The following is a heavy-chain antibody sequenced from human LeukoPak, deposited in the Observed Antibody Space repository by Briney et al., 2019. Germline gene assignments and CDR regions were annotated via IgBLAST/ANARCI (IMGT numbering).Heavy chain of an antibody. CDR3: AKDGDSSTTHFGMDV. CDR2: ISYDGSNK. D-gene: IGHD2-2*01. CDR1: GFTFSTYA. J-gene: IGHJ6*02. V-gene: IGHV3-30*18. Sequence: PGRSLRLSCAASGFTFSTYAMHWVRQAPGKGLEWVAVISYDGSNKYYADSVKGRFTISRDNSKNTLYLQMNTLRAEDTAVYYCAKDGDSSTTHFGMDVWGQGTTVTVTS.